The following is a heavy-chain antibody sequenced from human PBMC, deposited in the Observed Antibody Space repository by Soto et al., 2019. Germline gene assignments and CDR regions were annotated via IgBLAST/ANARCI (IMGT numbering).Heavy chain of an antibody. D-gene: IGHD3-16*02. Sequence: ASVKVSCKASGYTFTSYDINWVRQATGQGLEWMGWMNPNSGNTGYAQKFQGKVTMTRNTSISTAYMELRSLRSEDTAVYYCARWPQPRYTADPYAVDVWGQGTRVTVSS. CDR2: MNPNSGNT. CDR3: ARWPQPRYTADPYAVDV. CDR1: GYTFTSYD. J-gene: IGHJ6*02. V-gene: IGHV1-8*01.